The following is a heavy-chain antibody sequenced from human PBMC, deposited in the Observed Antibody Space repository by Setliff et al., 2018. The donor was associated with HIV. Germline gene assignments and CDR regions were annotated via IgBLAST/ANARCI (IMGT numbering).Heavy chain of an antibody. J-gene: IGHJ3*02. CDR3: AREYDVLTGYYISAFDI. CDR1: GGTFSTYP. CDR2: IIPIFGTA. V-gene: IGHV1-69*05. Sequence: ASVQVSCKASGGTFSTYPINWVRPAPGQGLEWMGGIIPIFGTANYAQKFQGRVTITTAESTNTAYMELSSLRSEDTAVYYCAREYDVLTGYYISAFDIWGQGTMVTVSS. D-gene: IGHD3-9*01.